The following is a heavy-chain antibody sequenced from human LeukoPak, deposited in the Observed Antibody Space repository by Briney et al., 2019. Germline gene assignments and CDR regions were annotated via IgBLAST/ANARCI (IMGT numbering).Heavy chain of an antibody. CDR3: GRYYVMDV. J-gene: IGHJ6*02. Sequence: GGSLRLSCAASGFTFSTYVMNWVRQAPGKGLEWVSTISDSGGSTYYADSVKGRFTISKDNSKSTLYLQMNSLRAEDTAVYYCGRYYVMDVWGQGTSVTVSS. CDR2: ISDSGGST. V-gene: IGHV3-23*01. CDR1: GFTFSTYV.